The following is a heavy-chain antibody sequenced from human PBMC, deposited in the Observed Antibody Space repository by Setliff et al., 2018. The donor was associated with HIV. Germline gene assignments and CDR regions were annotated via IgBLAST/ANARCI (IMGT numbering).Heavy chain of an antibody. CDR2: VNSDGSTT. J-gene: IGHJ3*02. D-gene: IGHD1-26*01. CDR3: ARDRGRPDSFDI. Sequence: GGSLRLSCAASGFAFTDYWMHWVRQVPGKGLVWVSRVNSDGSTTSYADSVEGRFTISRDNAKNTVHLQMNSLRAEDTALYFCARDRGRPDSFDIWGQGTMVTVSS. CDR1: GFAFTDYW. V-gene: IGHV3-74*01.